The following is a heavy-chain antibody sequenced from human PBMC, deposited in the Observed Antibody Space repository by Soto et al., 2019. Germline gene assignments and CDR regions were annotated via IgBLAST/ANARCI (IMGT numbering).Heavy chain of an antibody. D-gene: IGHD6-13*01. Sequence: GASVKVSCKASGGTFSSYAISWVRQAPGQGLEWMGGIIPIFGTANYAQKFQGRVTITADESTSTAYMELSSLRSEDTAVYYCARCRPGYSSSWYDYYYGMDVWGQGTTVTVSS. CDR3: ARCRPGYSSSWYDYYYGMDV. J-gene: IGHJ6*02. CDR1: GGTFSSYA. CDR2: IIPIFGTA. V-gene: IGHV1-69*13.